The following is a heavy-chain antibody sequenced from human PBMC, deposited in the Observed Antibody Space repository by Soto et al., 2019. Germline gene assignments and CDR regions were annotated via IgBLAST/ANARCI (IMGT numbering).Heavy chain of an antibody. Sequence: SQTLSLTCAISGDSVSSNSAAWNWIRQSPSRGLEWLGRTFYRSKWYNDYAVSVKSRITINPDISKNQFSLQLNSVTPVDTAVYYCARDDSASGLYLDYWGQGTLVTVSS. CDR3: ARDDSASGLYLDY. D-gene: IGHD6-19*01. J-gene: IGHJ4*02. V-gene: IGHV6-1*01. CDR2: TFYRSKWYN. CDR1: GDSVSSNSAA.